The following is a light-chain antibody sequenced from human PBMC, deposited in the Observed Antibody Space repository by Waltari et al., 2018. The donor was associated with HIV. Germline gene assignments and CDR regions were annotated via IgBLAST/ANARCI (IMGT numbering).Light chain of an antibody. Sequence: QSALTQPAAVSGSPGQSITISCTGTSSDVGGYNFVSWYQQHPGKAPKIMIFEVINRAAEISTRFSSSKSGNTASLTISRLQAEDEADYYCSSYTTRPTRGVVFGGGTKLTVL. J-gene: IGLJ3*02. CDR1: SSDVGGYNF. CDR3: SSYTTRPTRGVV. V-gene: IGLV2-14*01. CDR2: EVI.